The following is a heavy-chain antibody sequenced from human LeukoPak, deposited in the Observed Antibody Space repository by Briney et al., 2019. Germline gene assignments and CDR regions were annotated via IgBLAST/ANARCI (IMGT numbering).Heavy chain of an antibody. J-gene: IGHJ4*02. Sequence: RGSLRLSCAASGFTFSSYSMNWVRQAPGKGLEWVSSISSSSSYIYYADSVKGRFTISRGNAKNSLYLQMNSLRAEDTAVYYCARDLSFWSGYLLPDFDYWGQGTLVTVSS. CDR1: GFTFSSYS. CDR3: ARDLSFWSGYLLPDFDY. V-gene: IGHV3-21*01. CDR2: ISSSSSYI. D-gene: IGHD3-3*01.